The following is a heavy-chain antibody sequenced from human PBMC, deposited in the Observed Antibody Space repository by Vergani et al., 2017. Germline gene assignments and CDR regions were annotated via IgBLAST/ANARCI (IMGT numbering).Heavy chain of an antibody. CDR3: ARSLLGYCSSTSCYYYYYMDV. V-gene: IGHV4-31*03. Sequence: QVQLQESGPGLVKPSQTLSLTCTVSGGSISSGGYYWSWIRQHPGKGLEWIGYIYYSGSTYYNPSLKSRVTISVDTSKNQFSLKLSSVTAADTAVYYCARSLLGYCSSTSCYYYYYMDVWGKGTTVTVSS. CDR2: IYYSGST. CDR1: GGSISSGGYY. D-gene: IGHD2-2*01. J-gene: IGHJ6*03.